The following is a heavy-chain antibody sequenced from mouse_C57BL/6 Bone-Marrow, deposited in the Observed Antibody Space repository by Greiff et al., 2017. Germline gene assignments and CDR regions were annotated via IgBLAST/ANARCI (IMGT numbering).Heavy chain of an antibody. V-gene: IGHV2-2*01. CDR1: GFSLTSYG. CDR3: ARNFYYGYDACFAY. Sequence: QVQLQQSGPGLVQPSQSLSITCTVSGFSLTSYGVHWVRQSPGKGLAWLGVIWSGGSTAYNAALIFRLSICKDNYKIQVFFKRNNLQADDTSIYYCARNFYYGYDACFAYWGQGTLVTVSA. D-gene: IGHD2-2*01. CDR2: IWSGGST. J-gene: IGHJ3*01.